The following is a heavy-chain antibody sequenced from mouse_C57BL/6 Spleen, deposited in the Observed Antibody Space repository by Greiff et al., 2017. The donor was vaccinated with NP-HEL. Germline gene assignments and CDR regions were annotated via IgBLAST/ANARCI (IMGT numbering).Heavy chain of an antibody. CDR3: TSDYDGAWFAY. D-gene: IGHD2-4*01. J-gene: IGHJ3*01. Sequence: VQLQQSGAELVRPGASVTLSCKASGYTFTDYEMHWVKQTPVHGLEWNGAIDPETGGTAYNQKFKGKAILTADKSSSTAYMELRSRTSEDSAVYYCTSDYDGAWFAYWGQGTLVTVSA. V-gene: IGHV1-15*01. CDR2: IDPETGGT. CDR1: GYTFTDYE.